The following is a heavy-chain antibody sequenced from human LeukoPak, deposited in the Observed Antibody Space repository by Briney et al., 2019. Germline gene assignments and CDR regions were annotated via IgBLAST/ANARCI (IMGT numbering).Heavy chain of an antibody. Sequence: SETLSLTCAVYGGSFSNYYWSWIRQTPGKGVEWIGEINDSGRTNYNPYLMSRVTVSVDTSKNQFSLRLTSVTATDTAVYYCARRWNYGRNYYIDVWGKGATVSVSS. D-gene: IGHD1-7*01. CDR1: GGSFSNYY. CDR2: INDSGRT. V-gene: IGHV4-34*01. J-gene: IGHJ6*03. CDR3: ARRWNYGRNYYIDV.